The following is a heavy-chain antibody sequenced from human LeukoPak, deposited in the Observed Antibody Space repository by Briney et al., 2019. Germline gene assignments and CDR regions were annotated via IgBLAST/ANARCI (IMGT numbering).Heavy chain of an antibody. CDR3: ARAPTFRYLGN. CDR1: GGSISSGSYY. J-gene: IGHJ4*02. D-gene: IGHD3-9*01. Sequence: PSETLSLTCSVSGGSISSGSYYWGWIRQPPGKGLEWIGTIYYSGSTYYNPSLKSRVTISVDTSKNQFSLKLSSVTAADTAVYYCARAPTFRYLGNWGQGTLVTVSS. V-gene: IGHV4-39*01. CDR2: IYYSGST.